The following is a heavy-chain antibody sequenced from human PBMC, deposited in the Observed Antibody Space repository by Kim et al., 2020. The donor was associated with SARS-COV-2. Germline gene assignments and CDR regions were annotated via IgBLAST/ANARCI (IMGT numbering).Heavy chain of an antibody. J-gene: IGHJ4*02. CDR3: AGSLTSYFEY. CDR1: GFTFSRYW. Sequence: GGSLRLSCAASGFTFSRYWMSWVRQAPGKGLEWVANIKQDVSQKYYVDSVRGRFTISRDNAESSLYLQLNSLRVEDTAVYFCAGSLTSYFEYWGQGTLVTVSS. CDR2: IKQDVSQK. V-gene: IGHV3-7*01.